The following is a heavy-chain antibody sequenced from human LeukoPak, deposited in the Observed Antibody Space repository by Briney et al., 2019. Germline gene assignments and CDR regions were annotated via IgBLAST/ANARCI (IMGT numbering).Heavy chain of an antibody. CDR2: INSDGSRT. D-gene: IGHD6-13*01. V-gene: IGHV3-74*01. CDR3: ATSPLDSRYYFDY. CDR1: GFTFSTFW. J-gene: IGHJ4*02. Sequence: GGSLRLSCAASGFTFSTFWMHWVRQAPGKGPVWVSRINSDGSRTTYADSVKGRFTISRDNAKNTLYLQMNSLRAEDTAVYYCATSPLDSRYYFDYWGQGTLVTVSS.